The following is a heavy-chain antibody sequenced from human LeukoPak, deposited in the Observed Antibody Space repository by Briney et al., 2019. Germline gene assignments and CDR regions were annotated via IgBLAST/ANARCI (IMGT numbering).Heavy chain of an antibody. CDR1: GFTVSSNY. V-gene: IGHV3-66*01. Sequence: GGSLRLSCAASGFTVSSNYMTWVRQAPGKGLDWVSVIYRGGNTYYSDSVKGRFTISRDNSRNTVYLQMNSLRAEDTAVYYCARWVNNGGNGRYFDYWGQGILVTVSS. CDR2: IYRGGNT. J-gene: IGHJ4*02. D-gene: IGHD2-8*01. CDR3: ARWVNNGGNGRYFDY.